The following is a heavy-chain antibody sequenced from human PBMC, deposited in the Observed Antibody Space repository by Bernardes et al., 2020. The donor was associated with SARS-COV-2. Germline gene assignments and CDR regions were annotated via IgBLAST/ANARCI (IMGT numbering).Heavy chain of an antibody. Sequence: GGSLRLSCAASGVSFSDYAMSWVRQVPGKGLEWVAGIIGNGGGTYYAESVKGRFTISRDISKSTLYLQMHSLRDEDTAVYFCAKDYPEKAGGSGEDSFFDYWGQGTQVTVSS. V-gene: IGHV3-23*01. CDR3: AKDYPEKAGGSGEDSFFDY. D-gene: IGHD3-10*01. CDR1: GVSFSDYA. J-gene: IGHJ4*02. CDR2: IIGNGGGT.